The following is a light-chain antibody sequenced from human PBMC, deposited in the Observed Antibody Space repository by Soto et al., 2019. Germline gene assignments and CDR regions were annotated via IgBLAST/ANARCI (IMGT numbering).Light chain of an antibody. V-gene: IGLV2-14*01. CDR3: TSYTTAYFYV. CDR2: GVT. Sequence: QSFLAHPASGSGSRGQSITISCTGSNSDIGAYNYVSWYQQHPGKAPKLIIHGVTNRPSGVSHRFSGSKSDYTASLTISGLQAEDEGDYYCTSYTTAYFYVFGPGTKLTAL. J-gene: IGLJ1*01. CDR1: NSDIGAYNY.